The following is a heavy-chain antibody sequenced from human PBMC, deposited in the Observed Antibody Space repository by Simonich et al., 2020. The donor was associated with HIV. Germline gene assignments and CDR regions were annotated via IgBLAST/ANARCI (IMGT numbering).Heavy chain of an antibody. CDR3: ASTSGVWFGEGWYFDL. D-gene: IGHD3-10*01. CDR1: VYSFTSYG. V-gene: IGHV1-18*01. CDR2: ITAYNGNT. J-gene: IGHJ2*01. Sequence: QVQLVQSGAEVKKPGASVKVSCKASVYSFTSYGINWVRQAPGQGLEWMEWITAYNGNTNDAQKFQGRVTMTTDTSTSTAYMELRSLRSDDTAVYYCASTSGVWFGEGWYFDLWGRGTLVTVSS.